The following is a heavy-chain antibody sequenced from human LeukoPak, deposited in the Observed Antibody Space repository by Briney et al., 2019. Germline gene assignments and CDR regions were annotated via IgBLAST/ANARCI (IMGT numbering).Heavy chain of an antibody. J-gene: IGHJ4*02. Sequence: GGSLRLSCAASGFTFSSYAMSWVRQAPGKGLEWVSAISGSGGSTYYADSVMGRFTISRDNAKSTLYLQMNSLRAEDTGIYYCVYSGFDWTYYFDWWGQGTLVTVSS. CDR2: ISGSGGST. V-gene: IGHV3-23*01. D-gene: IGHD5-12*01. CDR3: VYSGFDWTYYFDW. CDR1: GFTFSSYA.